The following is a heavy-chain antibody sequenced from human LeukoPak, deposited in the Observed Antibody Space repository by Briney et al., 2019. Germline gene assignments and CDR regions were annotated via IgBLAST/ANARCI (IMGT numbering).Heavy chain of an antibody. J-gene: IGHJ4*02. V-gene: IGHV3-7*01. Sequence: GGSLRLSCAASELTFSGYWMNWVRQAPGKGLEWVANIRQDGINKHYLDSVKGRFTISRDNSKNSLYLQMNSLRAEDTAVYYCARDGVVAAGDYWGQGTLVTVSS. CDR3: ARDGVVAAGDY. D-gene: IGHD6-13*01. CDR2: IRQDGINK. CDR1: ELTFSGYW.